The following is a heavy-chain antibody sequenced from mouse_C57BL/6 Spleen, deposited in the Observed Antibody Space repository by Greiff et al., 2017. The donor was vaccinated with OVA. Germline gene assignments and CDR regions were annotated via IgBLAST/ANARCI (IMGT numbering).Heavy chain of an antibody. J-gene: IGHJ3*01. Sequence: VQLQQPGAELVKPGASVKVSCKASGYTFTSYWMHWVKQRPGQGLEWIGRIHPSDSDTNYNQKFKGKATLTVDKSSSTAYMQLSSLTSEDSAVYYCIYYYGSSYAWFAYWGQGTLVTVSA. V-gene: IGHV1-74*01. CDR2: IHPSDSDT. CDR1: GYTFTSYW. D-gene: IGHD1-1*01. CDR3: IYYYGSSYAWFAY.